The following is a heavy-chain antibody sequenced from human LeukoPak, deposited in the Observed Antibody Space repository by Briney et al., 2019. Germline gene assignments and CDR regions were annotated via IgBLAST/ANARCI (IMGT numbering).Heavy chain of an antibody. Sequence: SVKVSCKASGGTFSSYAISWVRQAPGQGLEWMGGIIPIFGTANYAQKFQGRVTITTDESTSTAYMELSSLRSEDTAVYYCARADGGSSSTEGYYYYYMDVWGKGTTVTVSS. D-gene: IGHD6-6*01. CDR1: GGTFSSYA. V-gene: IGHV1-69*05. CDR2: IIPIFGTA. CDR3: ARADGGSSSTEGYYYYYMDV. J-gene: IGHJ6*03.